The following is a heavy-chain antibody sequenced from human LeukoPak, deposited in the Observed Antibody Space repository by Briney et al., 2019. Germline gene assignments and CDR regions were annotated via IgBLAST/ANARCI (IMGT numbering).Heavy chain of an antibody. Sequence: GPSVKVSCKVSGYTLTELSIHWVRQAPGKGLEWMGGVDHEDGETIYAQKFQGRVTMTEDTSTDIAYMELSSLRAEDTAVYYCATFPRGVGGGYYFDFWGQGPLVTVSS. CDR2: VDHEDGET. CDR3: ATFPRGVGGGYYFDF. CDR1: GYTLTELS. J-gene: IGHJ4*02. D-gene: IGHD3-16*01. V-gene: IGHV1-24*01.